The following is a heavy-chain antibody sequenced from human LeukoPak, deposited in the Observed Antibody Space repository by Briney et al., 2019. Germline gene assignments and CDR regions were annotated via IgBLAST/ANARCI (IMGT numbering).Heavy chain of an antibody. CDR1: GFTFSSYD. J-gene: IGHJ5*02. Sequence: GGSLRLSCAASGFTFSSYDIHWVRQAPGKGLEWVAFTRHDGSNKHYADSVRGRFTISRDNAKSSLFLQMNSLRAEDTAVYYCARGAEYDGSGSYYDGNWFDPWGQGTLVTVSS. CDR3: ARGAEYDGSGSYYDGNWFDP. CDR2: TRHDGSNK. V-gene: IGHV3-30*02. D-gene: IGHD3-10*01.